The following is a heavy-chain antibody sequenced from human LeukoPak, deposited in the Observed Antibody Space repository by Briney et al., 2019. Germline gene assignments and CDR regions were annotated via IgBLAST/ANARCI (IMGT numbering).Heavy chain of an antibody. Sequence: GRSLRLSCAASGFTFDDYAMHWVRQAPGKGLEWVSGISWNSGSIGYADSMKGRFTISRDNAKNSLYLQMNSLRAEDTALYYCAKDIDGVVRASDIWGQGTMVTVSS. V-gene: IGHV3-9*01. CDR3: AKDIDGVVRASDI. CDR2: ISWNSGSI. J-gene: IGHJ3*02. D-gene: IGHD4-23*01. CDR1: GFTFDDYA.